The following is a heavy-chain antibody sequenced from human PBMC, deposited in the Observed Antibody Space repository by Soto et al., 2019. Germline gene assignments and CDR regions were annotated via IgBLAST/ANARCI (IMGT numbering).Heavy chain of an antibody. V-gene: IGHV4-30-2*01. CDR2: IYHSGRT. CDR3: ASGQHLVRNY. Sequence: QLQLQESGSGLVKPSQTLSLTCAVSGGSISTGGYSWSWIRQPPGRGLEWLGYIYHSGRTYYTPSLKSRVTISVDRSKNQFSLQLSSVTAADTAVYYCASGQHLVRNYWGQGTLVTVSS. J-gene: IGHJ4*02. D-gene: IGHD6-13*01. CDR1: GGSISTGGYS.